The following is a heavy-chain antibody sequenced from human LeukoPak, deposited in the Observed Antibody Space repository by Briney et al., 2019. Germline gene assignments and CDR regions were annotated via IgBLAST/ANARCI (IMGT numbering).Heavy chain of an antibody. CDR1: GFTFSSYA. CDR3: AQRPDSSGYYDY. CDR2: ISGSGGST. J-gene: IGHJ4*02. Sequence: PGGSLRLSCAASGFTFSSYAMSWVRQAPGKGLEWVSAISGSGGSTYYADSVKGRFTISRDNSKNTLYLQMNSLRAEDTAVYYCAQRPDSSGYYDYRGQGTLVTVSS. D-gene: IGHD3-22*01. V-gene: IGHV3-23*01.